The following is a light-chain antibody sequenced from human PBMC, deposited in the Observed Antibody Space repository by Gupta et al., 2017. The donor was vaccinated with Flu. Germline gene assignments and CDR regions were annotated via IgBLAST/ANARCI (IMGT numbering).Light chain of an antibody. CDR1: QSVSSY. Sequence: DIVLPQSPATLSLSPGERATLSCRASQSVSSYLAWYQQKPGQAPRLLIYDASNRATGIPARFSGSGSGTDFTLTISSREPEDFAVYYCQQRSNWPVTFGQGTKMEIK. V-gene: IGKV3-11*01. CDR2: DAS. CDR3: QQRSNWPVT. J-gene: IGKJ2*01.